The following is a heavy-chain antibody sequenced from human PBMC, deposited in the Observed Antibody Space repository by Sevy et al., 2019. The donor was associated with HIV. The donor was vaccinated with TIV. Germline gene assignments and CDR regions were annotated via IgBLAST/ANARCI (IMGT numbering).Heavy chain of an antibody. CDR2: ISAYNGNT. V-gene: IGHV1-18*01. CDR1: GYTFTSYG. J-gene: IGHJ4*02. CDR3: ARRYSSGWDFDY. D-gene: IGHD6-19*01. Sequence: ASVKVSCKASGYTFTSYGISWVRQAPGQGLEWMGRISAYNGNTNYAQKLQGRVTMTTDTSTSTAYMELRSLRSDDTAVYYCARRYSSGWDFDYWGQGTLVTVSS.